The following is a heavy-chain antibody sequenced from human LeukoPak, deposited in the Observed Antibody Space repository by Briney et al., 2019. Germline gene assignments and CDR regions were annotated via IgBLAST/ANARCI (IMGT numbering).Heavy chain of an antibody. J-gene: IGHJ4*02. CDR2: IYYSGST. CDR3: ARLSSPHRSFDY. CDR1: GGSISSYY. D-gene: IGHD6-13*01. V-gene: IGHV4-59*08. Sequence: SETLSLTCTVSGGSISSYYWSWIRQPPGKGLEWIGYIYYSGSTNYNPSLKSRVTISVDTSKNQFSLRLSSVTAADTAVYYCARLSSPHRSFDYWGQGTLVTVSS.